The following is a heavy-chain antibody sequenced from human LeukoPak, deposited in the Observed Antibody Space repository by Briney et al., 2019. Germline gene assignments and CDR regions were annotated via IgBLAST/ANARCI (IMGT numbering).Heavy chain of an antibody. V-gene: IGHV3-23*01. CDR3: AKNRGGTYKYYMDV. CDR1: GFTFSSHA. CDR2: ISGSGNST. Sequence: GGSLRLSCAASGFTFSSHAMTWVRQAPGEGLEWVSSISGSGNSTYYAASVKGRFTISRDNSKNTVYLQMGSLRAEDTAVYYCAKNRGGTYKYYMDVWGNGTTVTVSS. D-gene: IGHD1-1*01. J-gene: IGHJ6*03.